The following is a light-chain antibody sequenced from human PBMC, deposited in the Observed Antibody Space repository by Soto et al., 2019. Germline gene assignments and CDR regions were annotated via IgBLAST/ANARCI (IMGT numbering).Light chain of an antibody. V-gene: IGLV2-14*01. CDR3: NSYTRSTKYV. J-gene: IGLJ1*01. Sequence: QSALTQPASVSGSPGQSITVSCTGTSSDVGAYDYVSWYQNHPGKAPKLIIYEVTNRPSGVSNRFSGSKSGNTATLTISGLQAEDEADYYCNSYTRSTKYVFGTGTKVTVL. CDR1: SSDVGAYDY. CDR2: EVT.